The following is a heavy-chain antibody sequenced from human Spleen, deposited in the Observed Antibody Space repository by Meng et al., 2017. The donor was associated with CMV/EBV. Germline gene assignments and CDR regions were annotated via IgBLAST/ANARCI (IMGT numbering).Heavy chain of an antibody. V-gene: IGHV1-69*10. CDR2: IIPILGIA. CDR3: ARGVKSDLDAFDI. D-gene: IGHD3-22*01. J-gene: IGHJ3*02. Sequence: SVKVSCKASGYTFTSYGISWVRQAPGQGLEWMGGIIPILGIANYAQKFQGRVTITTDESTSTAYMELSSLRSEDTAVYYCARGVKSDLDAFDIWGQGTMVTVSS. CDR1: GYTFTSYG.